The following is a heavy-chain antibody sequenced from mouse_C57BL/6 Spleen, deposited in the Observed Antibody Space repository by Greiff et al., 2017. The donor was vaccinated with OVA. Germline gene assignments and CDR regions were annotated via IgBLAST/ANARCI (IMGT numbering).Heavy chain of an antibody. CDR1: GYTFTDYE. V-gene: IGHV1-15*01. CDR2: IDPETGGT. D-gene: IGHD1-1*01. CDR3: TRSGYYGSSRSYYAMDD. J-gene: IGHJ4*01. Sequence: VQLQQSGAELVRPGASVTLSCKASGYTFTDYEMHWVKQTPVHGLEWIGAIDPETGGTAYNQKFKGKAILTADKSSSTAYLELRSLTSEDSAVYYCTRSGYYGSSRSYYAMDDWGQGTSVTVAS.